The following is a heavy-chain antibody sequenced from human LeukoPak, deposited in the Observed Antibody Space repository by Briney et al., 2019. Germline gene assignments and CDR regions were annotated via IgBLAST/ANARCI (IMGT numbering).Heavy chain of an antibody. V-gene: IGHV4-4*07. CDR1: GGSISSYY. D-gene: IGHD3-22*01. CDR2: IYTSGST. Sequence: KPSETLSITCTVSGGSISSYYWSWIRQPAGKGLEWIGRIYTSGSTNYNPSLKSRVTMSVDTSKNQFSLKLSSVTAADTAVHYCASDHYYDSSGYAPFGYWGQGTLVTVSS. J-gene: IGHJ4*02. CDR3: ASDHYYDSSGYAPFGY.